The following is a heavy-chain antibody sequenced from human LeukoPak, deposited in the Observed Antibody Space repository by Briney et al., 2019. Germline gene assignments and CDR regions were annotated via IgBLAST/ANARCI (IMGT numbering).Heavy chain of an antibody. V-gene: IGHV4-39*07. J-gene: IGHJ6*04. CDR3: ARGPIVNYDFWSGYYSRSANMDV. CDR2: INHSGST. CDR1: GGSISSSSYY. Sequence: PSETLSLTCTVSGGSISSSSYYWSWIRQPPGKGLEWIGEINHSGSTNYNPSLKSRVTISVDTSKNQFSLKLSSVTAADTAVYYCARGPIVNYDFWSGYYSRSANMDVWGKGTTVTVSS. D-gene: IGHD3-3*01.